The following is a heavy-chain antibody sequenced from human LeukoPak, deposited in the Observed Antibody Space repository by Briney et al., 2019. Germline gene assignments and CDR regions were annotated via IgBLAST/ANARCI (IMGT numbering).Heavy chain of an antibody. CDR3: AREGGFDY. V-gene: IGHV3-48*01. D-gene: IGHD3-16*01. J-gene: IGHJ4*02. CDR1: GFTFSSYS. CDR2: ISSSSSTI. Sequence: HPGGSLRLSCAASGFTFSSYSMNWVRQAPGKGLEWVSYISSSSSTIYYADSVKGRFTISRDNSKNLLVLQMNSLRVEDTAVYYCAREGGFDYWGQGTLVTVSP.